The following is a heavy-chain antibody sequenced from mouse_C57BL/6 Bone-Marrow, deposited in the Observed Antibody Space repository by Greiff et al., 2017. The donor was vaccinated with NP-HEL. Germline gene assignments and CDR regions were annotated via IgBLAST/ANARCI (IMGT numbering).Heavy chain of an antibody. Sequence: QVQLQQPGAELVKPGASVKLSCTASGYTFTSYWMHWVKQRPGQGLEWIGMIHPNSGSTNYNEKFKSKATLTVDKSSSTAYMQLSSLTAEDSAVYYCASRLWLRDAMDYWGQGTSVTVSS. CDR2: IHPNSGST. CDR3: ASRLWLRDAMDY. J-gene: IGHJ4*01. V-gene: IGHV1-64*01. D-gene: IGHD2-2*01. CDR1: GYTFTSYW.